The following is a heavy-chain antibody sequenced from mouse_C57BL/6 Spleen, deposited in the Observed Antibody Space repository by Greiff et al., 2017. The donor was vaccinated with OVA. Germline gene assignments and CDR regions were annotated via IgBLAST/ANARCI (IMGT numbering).Heavy chain of an antibody. D-gene: IGHD1-1*01. J-gene: IGHJ4*01. V-gene: IGHV5-16*01. Sequence: EVQLVESEGGLVQPGSSMKLSCTASGFTFSDYYMAWVRQVPEKGLEWVANINYDGSSTYYLDSLKSRFIISRDNAKNILYLQMSSLKSEDTATYYCAREDYYGSRSMDYWGQGTSVTVSS. CDR3: AREDYYGSRSMDY. CDR1: GFTFSDYY. CDR2: INYDGSST.